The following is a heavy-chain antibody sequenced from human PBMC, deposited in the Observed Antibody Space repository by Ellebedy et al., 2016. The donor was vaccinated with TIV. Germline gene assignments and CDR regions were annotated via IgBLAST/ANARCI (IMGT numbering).Heavy chain of an antibody. D-gene: IGHD3-16*02. Sequence: GESLKISXAAPGFTFSNAWMNWVRRAPGKGLEWVGRIKSKSDGGTTAYAAPVQGRFTISRDDSKNTLYLQMNSLKTGDTAVYYCTTSYYDYMWGTYRYTPDVWGQGTTVTVSS. V-gene: IGHV3-15*07. CDR1: GFTFSNAW. CDR2: IKSKSDGGTT. CDR3: TTSYYDYMWGTYRYTPDV. J-gene: IGHJ6*02.